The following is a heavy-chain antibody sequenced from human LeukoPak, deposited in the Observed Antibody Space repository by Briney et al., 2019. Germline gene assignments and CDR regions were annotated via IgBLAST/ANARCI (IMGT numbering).Heavy chain of an antibody. V-gene: IGHV3-30-3*01. Sequence: PGRSLRLSCAASGFTFAIYAMHWVRQAPGKGLEWVAVISYDGNNKYYADSVKGRFTISRDNSKNTLYLQMNSLRAEDTAVYYCARDLVGGCDDSSGYYYGYFDYWGQGTLVTVSS. CDR3: ARDLVGGCDDSSGYYYGYFDY. CDR2: ISYDGNNK. D-gene: IGHD3-22*01. CDR1: GFTFAIYA. J-gene: IGHJ4*02.